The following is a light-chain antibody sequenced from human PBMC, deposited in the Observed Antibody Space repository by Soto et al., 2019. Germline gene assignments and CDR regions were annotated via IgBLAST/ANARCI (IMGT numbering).Light chain of an antibody. V-gene: IGKV3-15*01. CDR3: QHYSNWPPWT. CDR2: GAT. CDR1: QSVAKN. J-gene: IGKJ5*01. Sequence: ENVLTQSPGTLSLSPGESATLYCRASQSVAKNYLGWFQHKPGQAPRLLIYGATSRATGVPARFSGSRSGTEFTLTISSLQSEDVAVYYCQHYSNWPPWTFGQGTRLEIK.